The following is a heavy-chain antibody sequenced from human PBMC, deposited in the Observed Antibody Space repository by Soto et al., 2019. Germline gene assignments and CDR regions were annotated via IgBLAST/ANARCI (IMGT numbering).Heavy chain of an antibody. J-gene: IGHJ4*02. D-gene: IGHD2-21*02. CDR2: IYPGDSDT. CDR3: AKRGVDGGNSYYFDY. CDR1: GYSFTSYW. V-gene: IGHV5-51*01. Sequence: PGESLKTSCKGSGYSFTSYWIGWVRQMPGKGLEWMGIIYPGDSDTRYSPSFQGQVTISADKSINTAYLQWSSLKASDTAMYYCAKRGVDGGNSYYFDYWGQGTLVTVSS.